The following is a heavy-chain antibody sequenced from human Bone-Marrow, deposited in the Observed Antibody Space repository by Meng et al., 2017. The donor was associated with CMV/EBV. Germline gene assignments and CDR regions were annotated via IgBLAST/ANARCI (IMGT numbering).Heavy chain of an antibody. V-gene: IGHV4-39*07. Sequence: ESLKISCAASGFTFSSYSMNWVRQAPGKGLEWIGSMYYSGSTYYNPSLKSRVTISVDTSKNQFSLKLSPVTAADTAVYYCARGYSYGYGVRYWGQGTLVTVSS. D-gene: IGHD5-18*01. CDR2: MYYSGST. J-gene: IGHJ4*02. CDR3: ARGYSYGYGVRY. CDR1: GFTFSSYS.